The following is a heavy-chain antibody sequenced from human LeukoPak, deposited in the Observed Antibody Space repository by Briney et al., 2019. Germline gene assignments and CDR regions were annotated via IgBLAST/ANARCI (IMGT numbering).Heavy chain of an antibody. Sequence: PGVSLRLSCAGSGFTFSNFWVHWVRQAPGKGLVWVSRVNEDESRTDYADSVQGRFSISRDNAKNRLYLQMNSLTVEDTAVYYCARSMSGRYDFWGQGTLVTVSS. CDR3: ARSMSGRYDF. D-gene: IGHD1-26*01. CDR1: GFTFSNFW. J-gene: IGHJ4*02. V-gene: IGHV3-74*01. CDR2: VNEDESRT.